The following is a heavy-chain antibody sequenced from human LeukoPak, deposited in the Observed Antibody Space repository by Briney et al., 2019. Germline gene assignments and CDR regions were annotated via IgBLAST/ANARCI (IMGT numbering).Heavy chain of an antibody. V-gene: IGHV3-66*03. Sequence: GGSLRLSCAASGFTVSSNFMSWVRQAPGKGLECVSVIYSRGGTYYADSVQGRFTISRDNSKNTLYLQMNGLRAEDTAVYYCEIIAAAGKVYWGQGTLVTVSS. CDR1: GFTVSSNF. CDR3: EIIAAAGKVY. D-gene: IGHD6-13*01. CDR2: IYSRGGT. J-gene: IGHJ4*02.